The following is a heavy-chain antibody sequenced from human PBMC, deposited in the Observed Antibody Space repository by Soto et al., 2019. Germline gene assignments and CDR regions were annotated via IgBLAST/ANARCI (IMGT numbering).Heavy chain of an antibody. CDR1: GYTFTSHD. CDR3: ARASGGYSDL. CDR2: IRVYNGKT. J-gene: IGHJ5*02. V-gene: IGHV1-18*04. Sequence: APSKLTSKSSGYTFTSHDLISVRQETNKGLEWMGWIRVYNGKTNYAQKFQDRVTVTTDTSTSTAYMELRSLRSDDTAVYYCARASGGYSDLWVQGT. D-gene: IGHD1-26*01.